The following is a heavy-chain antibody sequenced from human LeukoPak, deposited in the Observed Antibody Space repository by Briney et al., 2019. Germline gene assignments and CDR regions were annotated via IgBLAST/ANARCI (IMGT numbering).Heavy chain of an antibody. CDR2: IIPILGIA. Sequence: GASVKVSCKASGGTFSSYAISWVRQAPGQGLEWMGRIIPILGIANYAQKFQGIVTITADKSTSTAYMELSSLRSEDTAVYYCASGGEMATMYYFDYWGQGTLVTVSS. CDR3: ASGGEMATMYYFDY. J-gene: IGHJ4*02. CDR1: GGTFSSYA. D-gene: IGHD5-24*01. V-gene: IGHV1-69*04.